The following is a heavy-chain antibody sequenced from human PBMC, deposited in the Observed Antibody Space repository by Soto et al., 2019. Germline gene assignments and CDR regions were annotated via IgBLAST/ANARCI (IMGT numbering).Heavy chain of an antibody. J-gene: IGHJ5*02. Sequence: SETLSLTCAVYGGSFSGYYWSWIRQPPGKGLEWIGEINHSGSTNYNPSLKSRVTISVDTSKNQFSLKLSSVTAADTAVYYCARVSPLLWFGDRWFDPWGQGTLVTVSS. D-gene: IGHD3-10*01. CDR3: ARVSPLLWFGDRWFDP. CDR1: GGSFSGYY. CDR2: INHSGST. V-gene: IGHV4-34*01.